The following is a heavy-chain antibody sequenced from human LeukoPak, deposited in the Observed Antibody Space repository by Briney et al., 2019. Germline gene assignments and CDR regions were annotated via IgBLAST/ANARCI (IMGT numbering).Heavy chain of an antibody. CDR1: GYTFTNYG. V-gene: IGHV1-69*05. CDR2: IIPIFGTA. CDR3: ALSARYCSSTSCLDYYYYMDV. J-gene: IGHJ6*03. Sequence: SEKVSCKASGYTFTNYGFSWVRQAPGQGLEWMGGIIPIFGTANYAQKFQGRVTITTDESTSTAYMEVSSLRSEDTAVYYCALSARYCSSTSCLDYYYYMDVWGKGTTVTVSS. D-gene: IGHD2-2*01.